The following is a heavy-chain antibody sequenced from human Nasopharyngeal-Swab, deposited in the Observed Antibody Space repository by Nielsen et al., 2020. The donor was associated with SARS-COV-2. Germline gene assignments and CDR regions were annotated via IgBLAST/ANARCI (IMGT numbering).Heavy chain of an antibody. V-gene: IGHV1-18*01. CDR3: ARGGWDLSEYFSH. J-gene: IGHJ1*01. D-gene: IGHD1-26*01. Sequence: ALVKVSCKSSGYNFLSYGISWVRQAPGQGLEWMGWISAYMGKTNYAQKFQDRVTMTTDTPTGTAYMELRNLRSDDTAVYYCARGGWDLSEYFSHWGQGTLVTVSS. CDR1: GYNFLSYG. CDR2: ISAYMGKT.